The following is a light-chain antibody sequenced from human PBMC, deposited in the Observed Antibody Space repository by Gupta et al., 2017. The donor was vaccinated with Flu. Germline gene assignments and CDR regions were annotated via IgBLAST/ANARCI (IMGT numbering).Light chain of an antibody. CDR1: QSIGRY. CDR3: QSRSNGHPFLT. CDR2: DSY. Sequence: EIVLTQSPATLSLSPGERAVLSCRASQSIGRYLAWYQQKPGQAPRLLFSDSYDRATGTSARCSGSGAGTDVNLTISSREPEDFAVYYCQSRSNGHPFLTFGGGTXVEI. J-gene: IGKJ4*01. V-gene: IGKV3-11*01.